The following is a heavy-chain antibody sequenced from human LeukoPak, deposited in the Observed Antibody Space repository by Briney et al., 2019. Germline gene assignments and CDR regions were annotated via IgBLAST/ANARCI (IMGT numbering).Heavy chain of an antibody. V-gene: IGHV4-4*07. CDR3: ARVRRDYSYLYYGMDV. Sequence: SETLSLTCTVSGSSISSYYWSWIRQPAGKGLEWIGRIYTSGSTNYNPSLKSRVTMSVDTSKNQFSLKLSSVTAADTAVYYCARVRRDYSYLYYGMDVWGQGTTVTVSS. CDR2: IYTSGST. CDR1: GSSISSYY. D-gene: IGHD4-17*01. J-gene: IGHJ6*02.